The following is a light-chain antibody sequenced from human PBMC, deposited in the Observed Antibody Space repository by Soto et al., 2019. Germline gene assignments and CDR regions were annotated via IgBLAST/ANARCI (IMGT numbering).Light chain of an antibody. CDR2: GAS. J-gene: IGKJ5*01. V-gene: IGKV3-20*01. Sequence: EIVLTQSPGTLSLSPGERATLSCRASQSVSSSYLAWYQQKPGQTPRLLLYGASTRATGIPDRFSGSGSGADFTLTISRLEPEDFAVYYCQQYGSSPITFGQGTRLEIK. CDR3: QQYGSSPIT. CDR1: QSVSSSY.